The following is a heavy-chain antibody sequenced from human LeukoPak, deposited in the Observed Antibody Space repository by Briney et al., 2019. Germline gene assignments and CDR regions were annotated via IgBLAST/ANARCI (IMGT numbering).Heavy chain of an antibody. Sequence: GASVTVSCKVSGYTLTELSIHWVRQAPGKGLEWMGGFDPEDDETIYPQKFQGRVTMTTDTSTSTAYMELRSLRSDDTAVYYCARDKVIASAGTPNWFDPWGQGTLVTVSS. CDR1: GYTLTELS. V-gene: IGHV1-24*01. D-gene: IGHD6-13*01. CDR3: ARDKVIASAGTPNWFDP. J-gene: IGHJ5*02. CDR2: FDPEDDET.